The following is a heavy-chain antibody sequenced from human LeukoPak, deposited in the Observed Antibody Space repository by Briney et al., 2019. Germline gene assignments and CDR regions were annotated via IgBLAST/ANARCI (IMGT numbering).Heavy chain of an antibody. D-gene: IGHD3-9*01. V-gene: IGHV3-23*01. CDR1: GFTFSNYA. CDR3: ARGGLDWLLYSQFDY. CDR2: TSATGGST. Sequence: GGSLRPSCVASGFTFSNYAMIWVRQAPGKGLEWVSATSATGGSTYYADSVKGRFTISRDNSKKTLYLQMNSLTVEDTAVYYCARGGLDWLLYSQFDYWGQGTLVTASS. J-gene: IGHJ4*02.